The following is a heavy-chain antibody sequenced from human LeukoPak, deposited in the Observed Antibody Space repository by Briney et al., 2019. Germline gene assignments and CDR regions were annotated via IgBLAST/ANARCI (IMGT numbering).Heavy chain of an antibody. J-gene: IGHJ6*03. D-gene: IGHD6-19*01. Sequence: ASVKVSCKASGYTFTSYYMHWVRQAPGQGLEWMGIINPSGGSTSYAQKFQGRVTMTRDMSTGTVYMELSSLRSEDTAVYYCARAGWVRYYMDVWGKGTTVTVSS. V-gene: IGHV1-46*01. CDR2: INPSGGST. CDR3: ARAGWVRYYMDV. CDR1: GYTFTSYY.